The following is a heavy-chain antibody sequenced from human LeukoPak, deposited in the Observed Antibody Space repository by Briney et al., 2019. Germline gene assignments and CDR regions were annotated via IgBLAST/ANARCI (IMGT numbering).Heavy chain of an antibody. CDR2: IDPSDSYT. V-gene: IGHV5-10-1*01. J-gene: IGHJ3*02. D-gene: IGHD3-22*01. Sequence: GESLKFSCKGSGYRFNSYWINWVRQMPGRGLEWMGTIDPSDSYTKYNPSFQGHVTISADKSISTAYLQWSSLKASDTAMYYCARPRTSGYYGGGFDIWGQGTMVTVSS. CDR1: GYRFNSYW. CDR3: ARPRTSGYYGGGFDI.